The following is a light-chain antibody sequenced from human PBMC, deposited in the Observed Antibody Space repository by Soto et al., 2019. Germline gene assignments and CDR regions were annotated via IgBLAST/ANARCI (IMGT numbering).Light chain of an antibody. Sequence: QSALTQPASVSGSPGQSITISCTGTSSDVGSYNLVSWYRQHPGKAPKLMIYEGSKRPSGVSNRFSGSKSGNTASLTISGIQAEDEADYYCCSYAGSSTLFGGGTKLTVL. J-gene: IGLJ2*01. CDR2: EGS. CDR1: SSDVGSYNL. V-gene: IGLV2-23*01. CDR3: CSYAGSSTL.